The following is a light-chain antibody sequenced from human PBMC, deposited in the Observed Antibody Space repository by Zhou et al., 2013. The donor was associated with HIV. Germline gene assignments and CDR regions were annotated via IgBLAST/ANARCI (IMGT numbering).Light chain of an antibody. CDR2: LGS. CDR1: QSLLHSNGYNF. Sequence: DIVMTQSPLSLPVTPGEPASISCRSSQSLLHSNGYNFLNWYLQKPGQSPQLLIYLGSNRASGVPDRFSGSGSGTDFTLKISRVEALDVGIYYCMQSLQTPITFGQGTRLEIK. CDR3: MQSLQTPIT. V-gene: IGKV2-28*01. J-gene: IGKJ5*01.